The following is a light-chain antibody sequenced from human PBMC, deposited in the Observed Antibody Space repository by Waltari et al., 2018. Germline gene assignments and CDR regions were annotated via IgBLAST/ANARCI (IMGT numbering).Light chain of an antibody. CDR2: WAS. CDR3: QQYYSTLPT. Sequence: EILMNQSPDSLAVSLGERDIINFKSSQSVLSKYDRKKFLAWYQQKPGQSPQLLIHWASTRDSGVPDRFSGSGSGTDFALTISTLQGEDVAVYYCQQYYSTLPTFGQGTKVEIK. V-gene: IGKV4-1*01. CDR1: QSVLSKYDRKKF. J-gene: IGKJ1*01.